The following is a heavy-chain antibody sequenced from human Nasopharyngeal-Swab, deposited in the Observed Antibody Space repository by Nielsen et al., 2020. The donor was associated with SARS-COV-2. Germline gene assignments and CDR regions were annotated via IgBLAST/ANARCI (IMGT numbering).Heavy chain of an antibody. CDR3: ARVIIYDSSGYYNWFDP. J-gene: IGHJ5*02. D-gene: IGHD3-22*01. V-gene: IGHV4-59*01. CDR1: GGSISSYY. CDR2: IYYSGST. Sequence: SETLSLTCTVSGGSISSYYWSWIRQPPGKGLEWIGYIYYSGSTNYSPSLKSRVTISVDTSKNQFSLKLSSVTAADTAVYYCARVIIYDSSGYYNWFDPWGQGTLVTVSS.